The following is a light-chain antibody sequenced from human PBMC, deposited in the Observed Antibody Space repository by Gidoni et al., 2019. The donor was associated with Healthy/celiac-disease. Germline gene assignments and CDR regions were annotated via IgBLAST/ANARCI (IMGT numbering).Light chain of an antibody. V-gene: IGKV4-1*01. CDR3: QQYYSTPLT. J-gene: IGKJ4*01. Sequence: DIVMTQSPDSLAVSLGKRATINCKSSQRVLYSSNNKNYLAWYQQKPGQPPKLLIYWASSRESGVPDRFSGSVSGTDFTLTISCLQAHYLAVYFCQQYYSTPLTFGGGTKVEIK. CDR1: QRVLYSSNNKNY. CDR2: WAS.